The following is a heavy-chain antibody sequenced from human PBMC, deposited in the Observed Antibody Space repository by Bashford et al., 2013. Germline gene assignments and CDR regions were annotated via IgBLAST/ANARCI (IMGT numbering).Heavy chain of an antibody. Sequence: SGPTLVKPTQTLTLTCTFSGFSLSTTGVGVGWVRQPPGKALEWLVFIYWDDDKRYSPSLKSRLTISKDTSKSQVVLTMTNVDPVDTATYYCARKGSTSWFFDYWGQGTLVTVSS. CDR3: ARKGSTSWFFDY. J-gene: IGHJ4*02. V-gene: IGHV2-5*02. CDR1: GFSLSTTGVG. D-gene: IGHD2-2*01. CDR2: IYWDDDK.